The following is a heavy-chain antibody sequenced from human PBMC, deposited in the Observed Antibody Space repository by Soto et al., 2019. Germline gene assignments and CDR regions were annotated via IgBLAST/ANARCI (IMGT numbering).Heavy chain of an antibody. D-gene: IGHD3-10*01. J-gene: IGHJ6*02. Sequence: ASVKVSCKTSGYTFTCYSIHWVRQAPGQRPEWMGWINTANGNTKYSQKFQGRVTITRDRSATTASMELNSLRSEDTAVYYCAREFGDKMSRSPYCIDVRGQGTMVTVSS. V-gene: IGHV1-3*04. CDR1: GYTFTCYS. CDR2: INTANGNT. CDR3: AREFGDKMSRSPYCIDV.